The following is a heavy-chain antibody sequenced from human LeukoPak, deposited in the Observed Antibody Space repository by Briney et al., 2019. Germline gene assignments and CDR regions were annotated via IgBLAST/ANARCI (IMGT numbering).Heavy chain of an antibody. D-gene: IGHD2-2*01. V-gene: IGHV1-69*13. J-gene: IGHJ6*02. CDR1: GGTFRSYG. CDR2: FIPILGTA. CDR3: ARGLYCSSSTSCYDYGMDV. Sequence: ASVTVSCKASGGTFRSYGLNWVRQAPGQGLEWMGGFIPILGTAKYAQKLQGRVTITADESTSTAYMELSSLRYEDTAVYYCARGLYCSSSTSCYDYGMDVWGQGTTVTVSS.